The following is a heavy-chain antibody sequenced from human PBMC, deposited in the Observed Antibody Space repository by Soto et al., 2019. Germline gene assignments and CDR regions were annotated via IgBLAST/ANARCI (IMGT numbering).Heavy chain of an antibody. CDR1: GGSISSYY. V-gene: IGHV4-59*01. Sequence: PSETLSLTCTVSGGSISSYYWSWIRQPPGKGLEWIGYIYYSGSTNYNPSLKSRVTISVDTSKNQFSLKLSSVTAADTAVYYCARARYYDFWSGYYTNYYYYYMDVWGKGTTVTV. CDR3: ARARYYDFWSGYYTNYYYYYMDV. D-gene: IGHD3-3*01. CDR2: IYYSGST. J-gene: IGHJ6*03.